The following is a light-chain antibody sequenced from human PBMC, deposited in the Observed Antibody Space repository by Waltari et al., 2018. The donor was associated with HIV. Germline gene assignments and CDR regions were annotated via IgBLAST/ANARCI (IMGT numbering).Light chain of an antibody. CDR3: ASWDDRLNGQGV. J-gene: IGLJ3*02. CDR1: RSNIGSKT. Sequence: QSVLTQPPSASGIPGQRVTIPCSGPRSNIGSKTVNWSQNMTGTAPKLLIYNDDQRPSGVPERFSGSRSGTSAALAINGLQSEDEADYYCASWDDRLNGQGVFGGGTALTVL. V-gene: IGLV1-44*01. CDR2: NDD.